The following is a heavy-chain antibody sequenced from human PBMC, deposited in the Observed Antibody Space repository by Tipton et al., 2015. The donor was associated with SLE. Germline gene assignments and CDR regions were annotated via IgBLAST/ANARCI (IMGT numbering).Heavy chain of an antibody. V-gene: IGHV4-39*07. J-gene: IGHJ3*02. CDR1: GGSVSSSSKY. Sequence: GLVKPSDTLSLTCTVSGGSVSSSSKYWAWIRQPPGKGLEWIGTIYHSGGTYYNPSLKSRVTISVDTSKNQFSLNLKSVTAADTAMYYCASFRDMVQGVIGTFNIWGQGTMVTVS. CDR3: ASFRDMVQGVIGTFNI. CDR2: IYHSGGT. D-gene: IGHD3-10*01.